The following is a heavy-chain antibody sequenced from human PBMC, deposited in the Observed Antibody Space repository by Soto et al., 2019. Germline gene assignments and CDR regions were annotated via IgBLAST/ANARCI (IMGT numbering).Heavy chain of an antibody. CDR2: ISSTTNYI. Sequence: GGSLRLSCAASGFTFTRYSMNWVRQAPGKGLEWVSSISSTTNYIYYGDSMKGRFTISRDNAKNSQYLEMNSLRAEDTAVYHCSRESEDLTSNFDYWVQGTLGTVS. J-gene: IGHJ4*02. CDR1: GFTFTRYS. CDR3: SRESEDLTSNFDY. V-gene: IGHV3-21*06.